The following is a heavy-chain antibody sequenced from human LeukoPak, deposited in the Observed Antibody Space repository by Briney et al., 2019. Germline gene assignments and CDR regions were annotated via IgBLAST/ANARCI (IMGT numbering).Heavy chain of an antibody. CDR2: IYYSGST. D-gene: IGHD3-22*01. V-gene: IGHV4-59*01. CDR1: GGSISSYY. CDR3: ASLDGSGYRTLFDY. Sequence: PSETLSLTCTVSGGSISSYYWSWIRQPPGKGLEWIGYIYYSGSTNYNPSLKSRVTISVDTSKNQFSLKLSPVTAADTAVYYCASLDGSGYRTLFDYWGQGTLVTVSS. J-gene: IGHJ4*02.